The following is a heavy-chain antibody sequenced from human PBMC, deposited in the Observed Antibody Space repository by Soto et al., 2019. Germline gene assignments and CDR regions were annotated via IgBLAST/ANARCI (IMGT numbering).Heavy chain of an antibody. D-gene: IGHD1-1*01. J-gene: IGHJ4*02. V-gene: IGHV1-3*01. CDR3: ARDPGTGAALRAYHFDY. CDR1: RYSFTTYA. Sequence: ASVKVSCKASRYSFTTYALHWVRQAPPQRLEWMGWINAGNGDTKYSEKFQGRVTITRDTSANTAYMELSSLRSEDTSVYYCARDPGTGAALRAYHFDYWGQGTPVTVSS. CDR2: INAGNGDT.